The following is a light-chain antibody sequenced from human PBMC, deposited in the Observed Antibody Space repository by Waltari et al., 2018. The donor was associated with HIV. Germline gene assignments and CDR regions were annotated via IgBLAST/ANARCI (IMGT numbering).Light chain of an antibody. CDR3: AAWDDSLSGLV. CDR2: RNN. V-gene: IGLV1-47*01. J-gene: IGLJ3*02. Sequence: QSVLTQPPSASRTPGQRVTIPCSGSSPHIGSNYVYWYQQLPGTAPKLLIYRNNQRPSGVPDRLSGSKSGTSASLAISGLRSEDEADYYCAAWDDSLSGLVFGGGTKLTVL. CDR1: SPHIGSNY.